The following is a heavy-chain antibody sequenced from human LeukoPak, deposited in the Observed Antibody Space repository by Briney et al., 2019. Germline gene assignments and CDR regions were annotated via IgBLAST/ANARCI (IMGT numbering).Heavy chain of an antibody. D-gene: IGHD3-3*01. CDR1: GGSISSSSYY. CDR2: IYYSGST. V-gene: IGHV4-39*01. Sequence: SETLSLTCTVSGGSISSSSYYWGWIRQPPGKGLEWIGSIYYSGSTYYNPSLKSRVTISVDTSKNQFSQKLSSVTAADTAVYYCARHHPFWSGRHDYWGQGTLVTVSS. CDR3: ARHHPFWSGRHDY. J-gene: IGHJ4*02.